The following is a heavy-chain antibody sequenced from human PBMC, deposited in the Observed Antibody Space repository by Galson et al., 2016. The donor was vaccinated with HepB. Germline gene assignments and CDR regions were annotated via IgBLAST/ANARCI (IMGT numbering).Heavy chain of an antibody. J-gene: IGHJ6*03. V-gene: IGHV3-23*01. D-gene: IGHD3-10*01. CDR2: LGGTGRTP. CDR1: GFPFGTYA. Sequence: SLRLSCATSGFPFGTYAMSWVRQAPGKGLEWVSSLGGTGRTPFYADSVKGRFAISRDNSKSTLYLQMNSLRAEDTALYYCAKFRGVDYHLYCMDVWGKGATVTVSS. CDR3: AKFRGVDYHLYCMDV.